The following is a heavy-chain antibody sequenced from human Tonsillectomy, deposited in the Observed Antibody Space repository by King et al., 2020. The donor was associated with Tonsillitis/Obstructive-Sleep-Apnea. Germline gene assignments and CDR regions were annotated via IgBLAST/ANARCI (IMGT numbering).Heavy chain of an antibody. J-gene: IGHJ6*03. CDR2: IESKPDGGTI. CDR1: GITFSNAW. CDR3: TTDRIWRDTEVWRYYYYMDV. Sequence: VQLVESGGGLVKPGGSLRLSCAVSGITFSNAWMSWVRQAPGKGLEWVGRIESKPDGGTIDYSAPIKGRFTISRDDSKNTLYLQMNSLKTDDTAVYYCTTDRIWRDTEVWRYYYYMDVWGKGTTVTVSS. D-gene: IGHD2/OR15-2a*01. V-gene: IGHV3-15*04.